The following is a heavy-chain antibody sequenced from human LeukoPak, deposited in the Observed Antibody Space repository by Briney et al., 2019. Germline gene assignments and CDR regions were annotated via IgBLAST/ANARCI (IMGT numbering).Heavy chain of an antibody. CDR2: ISWNSGSI. J-gene: IGHJ4*02. Sequence: PGGSLRLSCAASGFTFDDYAMHWVRQAPGKGLEWVSGISWNSGSIGYADSVKGRFTISRDNAKNSLYLQMNSLRAEDMALYYCAKGYCSSTSCYEFDYWGQGTLATVSS. V-gene: IGHV3-9*03. D-gene: IGHD2-2*01. CDR3: AKGYCSSTSCYEFDY. CDR1: GFTFDDYA.